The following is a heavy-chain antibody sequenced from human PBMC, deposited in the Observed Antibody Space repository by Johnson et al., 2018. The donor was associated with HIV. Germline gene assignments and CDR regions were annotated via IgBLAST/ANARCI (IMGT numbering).Heavy chain of an antibody. D-gene: IGHD6-19*01. CDR3: AKDRSTGWYPAFDI. V-gene: IGHV3-30*18. CDR1: GFSFNNFG. CDR2: ISFAGNKN. J-gene: IGHJ3*02. Sequence: QVQLVESGGGVVQPGRSLRLSCAASGFSFNNFGFHWVRQAPGKGLEWVAAISFAGNKNHYAESVKGRFTISRENSNNMLFLEMNSLRGEDTAVYYCAKDRSTGWYPAFDIWGQGTMVTVSS.